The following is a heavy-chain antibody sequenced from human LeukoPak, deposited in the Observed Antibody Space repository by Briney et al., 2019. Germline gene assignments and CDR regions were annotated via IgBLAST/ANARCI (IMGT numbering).Heavy chain of an antibody. CDR2: ISSSSSTI. J-gene: IGHJ6*02. D-gene: IGHD3-10*01. V-gene: IGHV3-48*04. CDR3: ASQRITMVRGQAFYYYGMDV. CDR1: GFTFSSYS. Sequence: GGSLRLSCAASGFTFSSYSMNWVRQAPGKGLEWVSYISSSSSTIYYADSVKGRFTISRDNAKNSLYLQMNSLRAEDTAVYYCASQRITMVRGQAFYYYGMDVWGQGTTVTVSS.